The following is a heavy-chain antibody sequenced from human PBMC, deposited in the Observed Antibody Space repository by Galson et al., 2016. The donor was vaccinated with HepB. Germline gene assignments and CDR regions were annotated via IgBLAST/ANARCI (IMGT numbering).Heavy chain of an antibody. J-gene: IGHJ1*01. Sequence: SLRLSCAASGFTFNTYGMNWVRQAPGEGLEWISFISSSSDIIHYADSVKGRFTISRDNAKNALYLQMNSLRDEDMAVYYCARNPEVNIILQHWGQGTLVTVSS. CDR2: ISSSSDII. D-gene: IGHD2/OR15-2a*01. CDR1: GFTFNTYG. CDR3: ARNPEVNIILQH. V-gene: IGHV3-48*02.